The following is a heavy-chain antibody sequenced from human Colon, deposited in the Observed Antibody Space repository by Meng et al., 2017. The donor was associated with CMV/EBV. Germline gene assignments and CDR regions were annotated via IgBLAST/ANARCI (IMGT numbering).Heavy chain of an antibody. J-gene: IGHJ4*02. D-gene: IGHD3/OR15-3a*01. CDR3: ARDKGTGAFDN. V-gene: IGHV3-30*04. CDR2: VSYDGSKK. CDR1: GFTFSSNT. Sequence: LACAASGFTFSSNTMNWLRQAPGKGLGWVAFVSYDGSKKKYADSVTGRFTISRDTPKDTLYLEVNSLKTEDTAIYYCARDKGTGAFDNWGQGSLVTVSS.